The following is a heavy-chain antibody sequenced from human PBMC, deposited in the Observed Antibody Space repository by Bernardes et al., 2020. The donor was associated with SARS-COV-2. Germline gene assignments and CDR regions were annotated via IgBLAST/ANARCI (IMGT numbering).Heavy chain of an antibody. D-gene: IGHD6-19*01. CDR2: IYYTGST. CDR1: GGSISTSTYD. CDR3: ARAPPEAVAGMGLFDY. J-gene: IGHJ4*02. V-gene: IGHV4-39*01. Sequence: SETLSLTCTVSGGSISTSTYDWGWIRQSPGKGLEWIGTIYYTGSTYYNPSLKSRVTISIDTSKNQFSLRLTSVTAADTSVYYCARAPPEAVAGMGLFDYGGQGTLVTVSS.